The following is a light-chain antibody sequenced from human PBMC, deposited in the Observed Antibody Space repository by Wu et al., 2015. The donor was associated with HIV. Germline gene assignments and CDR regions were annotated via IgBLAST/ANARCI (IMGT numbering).Light chain of an antibody. CDR3: QQYNDWPRT. CDR2: GAS. CDR1: QTVSYNY. J-gene: IGKJ1*01. V-gene: IGKV3-15*01. Sequence: EIVLTQSPGILSLSPGERAPLSCRASQTVSYNYLAWYQQKPGQAPRVLIYGASTRATGIPSRFSGSGSGTEFTLTISSLQSEDFAVYYCQQYNDWPRTFGRGTKVEIK.